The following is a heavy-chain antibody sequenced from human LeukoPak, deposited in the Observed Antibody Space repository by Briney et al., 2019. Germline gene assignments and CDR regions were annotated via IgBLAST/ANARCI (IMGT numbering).Heavy chain of an antibody. CDR2: TRNKAKSHTT. CDR1: GLSFSDYY. V-gene: IGHV3-72*01. D-gene: IGHD3-22*01. J-gene: IGHJ3*02. Sequence: PGGSLRLFCEVSGLSFSDYYIDWVRQAPGRGLEWVGRTRNKAKSHTTECAASLEGRFTISRDGSKNSVYLQMNSLKIEDTAVYYCTRVGYYDRNGDSIDALDIWGQGTWVTASS. CDR3: TRVGYYDRNGDSIDALDI.